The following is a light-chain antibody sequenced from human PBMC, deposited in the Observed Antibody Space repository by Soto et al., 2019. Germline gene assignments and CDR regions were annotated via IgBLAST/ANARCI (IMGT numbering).Light chain of an antibody. CDR3: HQRSKWPLT. Sequence: EIVLPQSPATLSLSPGERPTLSCRASQSVRSHLAWYQQKPGQAPRLLLYDASNRATDIAARFSSSGSGTDFTLTISSLDPEDSAVYYCHQRSKWPLTFGGGAKVEIK. J-gene: IGKJ4*01. CDR1: QSVRSH. CDR2: DAS. V-gene: IGKV3-11*01.